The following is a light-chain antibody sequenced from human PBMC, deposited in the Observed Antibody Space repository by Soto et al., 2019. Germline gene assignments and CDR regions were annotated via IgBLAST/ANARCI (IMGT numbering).Light chain of an antibody. CDR2: AAS. J-gene: IGKJ4*01. V-gene: IGKV1-27*01. CDR3: QKYNSGGPLT. CDR1: DDINNY. Sequence: DIQMTQSPSSLSASIGDRVTLTCRATDDINNYLAWFQQKPGKVPKLLISAASTLHSGVPSRFSGSGSGTEFTLTISSLQPDDVATYYCQKYNSGGPLTCGGGTKVEIK.